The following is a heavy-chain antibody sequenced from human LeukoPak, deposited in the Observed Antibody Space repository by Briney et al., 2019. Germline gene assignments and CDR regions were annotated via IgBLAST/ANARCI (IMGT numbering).Heavy chain of an antibody. V-gene: IGHV1-2*04. CDR3: ARMFAGGWLFDY. CDR2: INPNSGGT. Sequence: GSVKVSCKASGSPFTGYYMHWVRPAPGQGLEWMGWINPNSGGTNYAQKFQGWVTMTRDTSISTAYMELSRLRSDDTAVYYCARMFAGGWLFDYWGQGTLVTVSS. D-gene: IGHD6-19*01. CDR1: GSPFTGYY. J-gene: IGHJ4*02.